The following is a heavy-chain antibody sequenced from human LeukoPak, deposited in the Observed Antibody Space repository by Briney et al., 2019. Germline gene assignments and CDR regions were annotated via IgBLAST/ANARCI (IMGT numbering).Heavy chain of an antibody. D-gene: IGHD6-13*01. J-gene: IGHJ4*02. CDR2: IWYDGSNK. V-gene: IGHV3-33*01. CDR1: GFTFSNYG. Sequence: GGSLRLSCAASGFTFSNYGMHWVRQAPGKGLEWVAYIWYDGSNKYYTDSVKGRFTISRDNSKNTLYLQMNSLKTEDTAVYYCARGGYSSSWYDYWGQGTLVTVSS. CDR3: ARGGYSSSWYDY.